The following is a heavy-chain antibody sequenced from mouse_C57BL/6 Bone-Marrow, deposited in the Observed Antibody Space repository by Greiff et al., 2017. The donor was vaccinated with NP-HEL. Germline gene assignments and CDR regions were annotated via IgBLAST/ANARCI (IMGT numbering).Heavy chain of an antibody. Sequence: QVQLQQPGAELVKPGASVKLSCKASGYTFTSYWMQWVKQRPGQGLEWIGEIDPSDSYTNYNQKFKGKATLTVDTSSSTAYMQLSSLTSEDSAVNYCAREITTVVGGYWYFDVCGTGTTVTVSS. V-gene: IGHV1-50*01. CDR1: GYTFTSYW. CDR2: IDPSDSYT. D-gene: IGHD1-1*01. J-gene: IGHJ1*03. CDR3: AREITTVVGGYWYFDV.